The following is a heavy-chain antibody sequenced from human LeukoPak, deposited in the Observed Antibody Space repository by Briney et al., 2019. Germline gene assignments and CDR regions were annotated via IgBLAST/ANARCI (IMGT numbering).Heavy chain of an antibody. CDR2: IYSGGST. CDR1: GFTFSSYA. D-gene: IGHD3-22*01. V-gene: IGHV3-66*01. CDR3: AREDYYDSSGYYDY. J-gene: IGHJ4*02. Sequence: GGSLRLSCAASGFTFSSYAMSWVRQAPGKGLEWVSVIYSGGSTYYADSVKGRFTISRDNSKNTLYLQMNSLRAEDTAVYYCAREDYYDSSGYYDYWGQGTLVTVSS.